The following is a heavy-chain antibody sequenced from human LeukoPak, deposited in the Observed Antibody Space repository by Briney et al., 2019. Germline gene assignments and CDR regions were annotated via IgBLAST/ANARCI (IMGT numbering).Heavy chain of an antibody. CDR1: GFTFSTYW. CDR3: ARGGGDHAFDV. D-gene: IGHD2-21*02. Sequence: GGSLRLSCAASGFTFSTYWMHRVRQGPGKGLVWVSRIDSDGSTTIYADSVKGRFTISRDNAKNTLYLQMDSLRAEDTAVYYCARGGGDHAFDVWGQGTMVTVSS. J-gene: IGHJ3*01. CDR2: IDSDGSTT. V-gene: IGHV3-74*01.